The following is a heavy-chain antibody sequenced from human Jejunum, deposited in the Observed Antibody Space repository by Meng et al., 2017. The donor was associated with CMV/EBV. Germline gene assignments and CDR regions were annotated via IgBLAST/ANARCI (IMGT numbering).Heavy chain of an antibody. V-gene: IGHV4-38-2*02. CDR2: VYHSGAT. D-gene: IGHD6-13*01. Sequence: VSCYSISSGYYWGSIRQAPGRGLEWIGNVYHSGATYYNPSLKSRVTMSVDTSKNQFSLKLDSVIAADTAVYFCARARSTTWYQDYWGQGTQVTVSS. CDR3: ARARSTTWYQDY. J-gene: IGHJ4*02. CDR1: CYSISSGYY.